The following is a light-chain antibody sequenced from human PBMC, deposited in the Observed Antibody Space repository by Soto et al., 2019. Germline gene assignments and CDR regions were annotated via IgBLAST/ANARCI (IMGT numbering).Light chain of an antibody. CDR3: QQYGGSPLT. CDR1: QSVSTTY. Sequence: EIVLTQSPCTLFLSPGERATLSCRDSQSVSTTYLAWYQQKPGQAPRLLIYGASSRATGIPDRFSGSGSGTDFTLTISRLEPEDFAVYYCQQYGGSPLTFGGGTKVDIK. V-gene: IGKV3-20*01. J-gene: IGKJ4*01. CDR2: GAS.